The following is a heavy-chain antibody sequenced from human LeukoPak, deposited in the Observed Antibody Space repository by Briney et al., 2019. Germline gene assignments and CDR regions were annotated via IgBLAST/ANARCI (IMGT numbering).Heavy chain of an antibody. CDR1: GGSFSGYY. J-gene: IGHJ5*02. CDR2: INHSGST. D-gene: IGHD6-13*01. V-gene: IGHV4-34*01. Sequence: PSEALSLTCAVYGGSFSGYYWSWIRQPPGKGLEWIGEINHSGSTNYNPSLKSRVTISVDTSKNQFSPKLSPVTAADTAVYYCARGLYTVIAASSLTNWFDPWGQGTLVTVSS. CDR3: ARGLYTVIAASSLTNWFDP.